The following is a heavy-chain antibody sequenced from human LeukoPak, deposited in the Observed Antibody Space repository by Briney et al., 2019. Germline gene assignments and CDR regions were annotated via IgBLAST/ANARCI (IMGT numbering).Heavy chain of an antibody. Sequence: SETLSLTCTVSGGSISSSSYYWGWIRQPPGKGLEWIGSIYYSGSAYYNPSLKSRVTISLDTSQNQLSLKLSSVTAADTAVYYCARQQSCSGGTCYFYFDSWGQGTLVTVSS. J-gene: IGHJ4*02. CDR1: GGSISSSSYY. D-gene: IGHD2-15*01. V-gene: IGHV4-39*01. CDR2: IYYSGSA. CDR3: ARQQSCSGGTCYFYFDS.